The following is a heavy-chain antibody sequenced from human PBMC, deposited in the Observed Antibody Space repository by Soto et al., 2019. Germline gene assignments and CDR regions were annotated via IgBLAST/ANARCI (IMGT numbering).Heavy chain of an antibody. Sequence: SATLSLTCTVSGSSINXXGYYWGWIRQPPGKGLEWIGSMFYGVSTYYNPSLKSRVTVSVDTSKNQFSLNLRSVTAADTAVYYCARLPSRHLVDYWGQGTLVTVSS. D-gene: IGHD3-3*02. CDR2: MFYGVST. J-gene: IGHJ4*02. CDR1: GSSINXXGYY. V-gene: IGHV4-39*01. CDR3: ARLPSRHLVDY.